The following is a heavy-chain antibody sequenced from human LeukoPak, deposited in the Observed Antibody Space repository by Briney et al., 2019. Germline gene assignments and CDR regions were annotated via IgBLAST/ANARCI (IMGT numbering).Heavy chain of an antibody. V-gene: IGHV4-39*01. J-gene: IGHJ3*02. CDR3: XRXVEYYDSSGYXPHAFDI. CDR1: GGSIISSNHY. Sequence: PSETLSLTCTVSGGSIISSNHYWGWTRQPPGKGLEWFGSISYSGGTAYNPSLRSRVTISVDTSKNQFSLKVNSVTAADTAVYXXXRXVEYYDSSGYXPHAFDIWGQGTLVTVSS. CDR2: ISYSGGT. D-gene: IGHD3-22*01.